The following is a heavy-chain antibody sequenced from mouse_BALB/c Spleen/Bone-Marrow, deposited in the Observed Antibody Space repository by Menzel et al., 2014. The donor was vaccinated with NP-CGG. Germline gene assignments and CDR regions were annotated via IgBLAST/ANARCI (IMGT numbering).Heavy chain of an antibody. Sequence: VKLXEXGPGLVAPSQSLSITCTVSGFSLTGYGVNWVRQPPGKALEWLGMIWGDGSTDYNSALKSRLSISKDNSKSQVFLKMNSLQTDDTARYYCARGEXXDDYYAMDXWXQXXXVTXSX. CDR1: GFSLTGYG. CDR2: IWGDGST. J-gene: IGHJ4*01. V-gene: IGHV2-6-7*01. CDR3: ARGEXXDDYYAMDX.